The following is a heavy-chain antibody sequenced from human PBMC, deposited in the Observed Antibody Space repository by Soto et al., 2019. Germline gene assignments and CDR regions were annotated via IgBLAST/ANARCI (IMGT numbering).Heavy chain of an antibody. Sequence: QLQLQESGPGLLKPSETLSLTCSVSGGSISSRSYSWGWIRQPPGKGLEWIGTIYYSENTYHNPSLKSRVTISVDTSKNQFSLKLSSVTAADTAVYYCAKLAGYCSGNSCHGDYAMDVWGQGTTVTVSS. D-gene: IGHD2-2*01. V-gene: IGHV4-39*01. CDR1: GGSISSRSYS. CDR2: IYYSENT. J-gene: IGHJ6*02. CDR3: AKLAGYCSGNSCHGDYAMDV.